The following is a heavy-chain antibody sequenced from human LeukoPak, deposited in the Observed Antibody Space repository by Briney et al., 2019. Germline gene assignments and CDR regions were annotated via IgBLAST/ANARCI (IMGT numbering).Heavy chain of an antibody. J-gene: IGHJ4*02. D-gene: IGHD6-19*01. V-gene: IGHV1-69*02. CDR1: GGTYSRFS. CDR2: IIPILGIA. CDR3: ARGVAGGWVLFDY. Sequence: GASVKVSCKASGGTYSRFSISWVRQAPGQGLEWMGRIIPILGIANYAQKFQGRVTITAGKSTSTAYMELSSLRSEDTAVYYCARGVAGGWVLFDYWGQGTLVTVCS.